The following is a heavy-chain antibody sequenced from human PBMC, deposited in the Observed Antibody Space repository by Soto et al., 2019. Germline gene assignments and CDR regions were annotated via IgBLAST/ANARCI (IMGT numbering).Heavy chain of an antibody. CDR1: GYSFTSYW. V-gene: IGHV5-51*01. Sequence: GESLKISCKGSGYSFTSYWIGWVRQMPGKGLEWMGIIYPGDSDTRYSPSFQGQVNISADKSISTAYLQWSSLKASDTAMYYCASTTTNYYDSSGYPRFYYYYGMDVWGQGTTVTVSS. D-gene: IGHD3-22*01. CDR2: IYPGDSDT. CDR3: ASTTTNYYDSSGYPRFYYYYGMDV. J-gene: IGHJ6*02.